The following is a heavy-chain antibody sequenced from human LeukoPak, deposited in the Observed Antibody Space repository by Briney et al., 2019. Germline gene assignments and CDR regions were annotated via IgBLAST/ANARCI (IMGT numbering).Heavy chain of an antibody. Sequence: GGSLRLSCAASGFTFRSYWMHWVRQAPGKGLVWVSRISPDGTSKSYADSVKGRFTISRDNAKNTLSLQMNSLRAEDTAVYYCAREDEGAYYFDYWGQGTLVTVSS. J-gene: IGHJ4*02. CDR2: ISPDGTSK. D-gene: IGHD1-26*01. CDR3: AREDEGAYYFDY. CDR1: GFTFRSYW. V-gene: IGHV3-74*01.